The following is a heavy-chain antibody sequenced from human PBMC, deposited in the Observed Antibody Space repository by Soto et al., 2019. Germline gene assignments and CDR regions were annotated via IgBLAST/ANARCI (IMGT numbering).Heavy chain of an antibody. CDR2: IYYSGST. J-gene: IGHJ5*02. V-gene: IGHV4-39*02. Sequence: QLQLQESGPGLVKPSETLSLTCTVSGGSISSSSYYWGWIRQPPGKGLEWIGSIYYSGSTYYNPSLKSRVTISVDTSKNHFSLKLSSVTAADTAVYYCARLISSGWSNWFDPWGQGTLVTVSS. CDR1: GGSISSSSYY. CDR3: ARLISSGWSNWFDP. D-gene: IGHD6-19*01.